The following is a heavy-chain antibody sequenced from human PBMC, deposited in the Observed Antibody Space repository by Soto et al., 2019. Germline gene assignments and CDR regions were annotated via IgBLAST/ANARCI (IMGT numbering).Heavy chain of an antibody. CDR3: ARETVYSSSSFVDY. J-gene: IGHJ4*01. Sequence: GGSLTPSCPASGFSFSRVRVNWVRQAQGKGLEWVSSISSSSSYIYYADSVTGRFTTPRDNANNSPYVQMDSLRAEDTGVYYCARETVYSSSSFVDYWGQGTLVTVSS. V-gene: IGHV3-21*01. D-gene: IGHD6-6*01. CDR1: GFSFSRVR. CDR2: ISSSSSYI.